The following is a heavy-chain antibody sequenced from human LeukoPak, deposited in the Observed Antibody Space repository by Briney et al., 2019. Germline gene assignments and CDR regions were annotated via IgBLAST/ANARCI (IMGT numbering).Heavy chain of an antibody. D-gene: IGHD2-15*01. CDR3: ARDVADAFDI. V-gene: IGHV3-33*01. CDR2: IWYDENNK. J-gene: IGHJ3*02. CDR1: GFTSSSYG. Sequence: GRSLRLSCAASGFTSSSYGMHWVRQAPGKGLEWVAVIWYDENNKYYADSVKGRFTISRDNSKNTLYLQMTSLRAEVTAVYYCARDVADAFDIWGQGTMVTVSS.